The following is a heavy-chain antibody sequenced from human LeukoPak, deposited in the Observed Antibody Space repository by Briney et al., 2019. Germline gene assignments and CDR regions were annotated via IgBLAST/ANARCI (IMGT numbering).Heavy chain of an antibody. CDR1: GFTFSSYA. Sequence: GGSLRLSCAASGFTFSSYAMAWVRQAPGKGLEWVSTILNNGDNTYYADSVKGRFTISRDNAKNTLYPQMNSLRAEDTAVYYCVPEEKYSSGWYYFDYWGQGTLVTVSS. J-gene: IGHJ4*02. D-gene: IGHD6-19*01. CDR2: ILNNGDNT. CDR3: VPEEKYSSGWYYFDY. V-gene: IGHV3-23*01.